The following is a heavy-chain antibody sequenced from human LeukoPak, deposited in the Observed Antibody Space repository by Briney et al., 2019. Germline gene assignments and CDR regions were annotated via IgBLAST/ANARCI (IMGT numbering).Heavy chain of an antibody. CDR1: GFTFSRHG. J-gene: IGHJ6*03. CDR2: ISYDGSNK. Sequence: PGRSLRLSCAASGFTFSRHGIHWVRQAPGKGLEWVAVISYDGSNKYYADSVKGRFTISRDNSRNTLYLQMNSLRAEDTAVYYCAKRMGLEWEPNERYYYYYMDVWGKGTTVTISS. D-gene: IGHD1-26*01. CDR3: AKRMGLEWEPNERYYYYYMDV. V-gene: IGHV3-30*18.